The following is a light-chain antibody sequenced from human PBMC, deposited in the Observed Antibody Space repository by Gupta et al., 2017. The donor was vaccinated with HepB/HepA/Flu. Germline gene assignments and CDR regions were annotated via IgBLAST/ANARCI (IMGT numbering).Light chain of an antibody. J-gene: IGLJ1*01. CDR2: DVN. CDR1: SSDVGSYNR. CDR3: NSYTTSSTYV. V-gene: IGLV2-18*02. Sequence: QSALTQPPSVSGSPGQSVTISCTGSSSDVGSYNRVSWYQQPPGTAPKLMIYDVNNRPSGVPDRFSGSKSGNTASLTISGLQAEDETDYFCNSYTTSSTYVFGTGTKVTVL.